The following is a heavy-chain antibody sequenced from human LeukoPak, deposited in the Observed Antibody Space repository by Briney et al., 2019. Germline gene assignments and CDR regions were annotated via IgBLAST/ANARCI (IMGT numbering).Heavy chain of an antibody. D-gene: IGHD4-17*01. CDR3: ARSDPYGDYSGYFDY. J-gene: IGHJ4*02. CDR2: INPNSGST. CDR1: GYTFTGYY. Sequence: GSVKVSCKASGYTFTGYYMNWVRQAPGQGLEWMAWINPNSGSTNYAQKFQGRVTMTRDTSISTAYMELSRLRADDTAVYYCARSDPYGDYSGYFDYWGQGTLVTVSS. V-gene: IGHV1-2*02.